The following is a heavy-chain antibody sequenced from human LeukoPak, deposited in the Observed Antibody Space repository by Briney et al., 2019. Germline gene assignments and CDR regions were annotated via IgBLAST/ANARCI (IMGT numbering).Heavy chain of an antibody. CDR3: AREAITIFGLVRTQTTKGPHRFDP. CDR1: GYTFTNYY. J-gene: IGHJ5*02. Sequence: ASVKVSCKASGYTFTNYYIHWVRQAPGQGLEWMGIINPGGRSTSYAQKFQGRVTMTRDTSTSTVYMELSSLRSEDTAVYYCAREAITIFGLVRTQTTKGPHRFDPWGQETLVTVSS. V-gene: IGHV1-46*01. D-gene: IGHD3-3*01. CDR2: INPGGRST.